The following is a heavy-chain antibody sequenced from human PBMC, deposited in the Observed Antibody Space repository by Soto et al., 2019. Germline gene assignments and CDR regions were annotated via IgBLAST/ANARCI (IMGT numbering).Heavy chain of an antibody. CDR2: IYFSGST. CDR3: ARGGSSGFS. D-gene: IGHD6-6*01. J-gene: IGHJ5*02. Sequence: SETLSLTCTVSNVSISFGSYYWTWIRQYPGKGLEWIGYIYFSGSTYYNPSLKSRVTIAVDASQNQFSLKLSAVTAADTAVYYCARGGSSGFSWGQGTLVTVSS. V-gene: IGHV4-31*02. CDR1: NVSISFGSYY.